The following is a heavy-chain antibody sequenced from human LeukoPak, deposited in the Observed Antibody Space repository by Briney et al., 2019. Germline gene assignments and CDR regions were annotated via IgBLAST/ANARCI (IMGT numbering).Heavy chain of an antibody. Sequence: GESLKISCKGSGYRSTNYWIGWVRQMPGKGLEWMGIIYPGDSNTRYSPSFQGQVTISADKSINTAYVQWSSLKASDTAMYYCARRRQLSTNWFDPWGQGTLVTVSS. V-gene: IGHV5-51*01. CDR3: ARRRQLSTNWFDP. CDR2: IYPGDSNT. CDR1: GYRSTNYW. J-gene: IGHJ5*02. D-gene: IGHD5/OR15-5a*01.